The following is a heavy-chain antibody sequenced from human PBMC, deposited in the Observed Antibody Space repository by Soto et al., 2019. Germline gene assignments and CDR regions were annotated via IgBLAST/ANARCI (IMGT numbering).Heavy chain of an antibody. Sequence: PSETLSITCTVSGGSISSSSYYWGWIRQPPGKGLERIGSIYYSGCTYYKPSLKSRDTISVETSKSQFSLKLSSVTAADTAVYYCAGGDYYHSSGYYFYYYTMDVWGQGTTVTVSS. D-gene: IGHD3-22*01. J-gene: IGHJ6*02. V-gene: IGHV4-39*01. CDR3: AGGDYYHSSGYYFYYYTMDV. CDR2: IYYSGCT. CDR1: GGSISSSSYY.